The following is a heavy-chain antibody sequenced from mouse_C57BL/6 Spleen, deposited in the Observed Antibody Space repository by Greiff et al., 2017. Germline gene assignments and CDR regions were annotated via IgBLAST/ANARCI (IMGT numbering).Heavy chain of an antibody. CDR3: ARSYDYDEGFAY. CDR2: ISSGSSTI. D-gene: IGHD2-4*01. V-gene: IGHV5-17*01. CDR1: GFTFSDYG. Sequence: EVQLVESGGGLVKPGGSLKLSCAASGFTFSDYGMHWVRQAPEKGLEWVAFISSGSSTIYYADTVKGRFTISRDNAKNTLFLQMTSLGSEDTAMXCCARSYDYDEGFAYWGQGTLVTVSA. J-gene: IGHJ3*01.